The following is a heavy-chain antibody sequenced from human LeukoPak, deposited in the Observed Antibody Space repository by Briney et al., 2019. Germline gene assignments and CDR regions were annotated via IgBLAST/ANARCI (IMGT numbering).Heavy chain of an antibody. Sequence: GGSLRLSCAASGFTFSDYYMSWLRQAPGKGLEWVSYISSSSSYTNYADSVKGRFTISRDNAKNSLYLQMNSLRAEDTAVYYCARLGWATAPLDYWGQGTLVTVSS. CDR3: ARLGWATAPLDY. CDR2: ISSSSSYT. V-gene: IGHV3-11*06. J-gene: IGHJ4*02. CDR1: GFTFSDYY. D-gene: IGHD5-12*01.